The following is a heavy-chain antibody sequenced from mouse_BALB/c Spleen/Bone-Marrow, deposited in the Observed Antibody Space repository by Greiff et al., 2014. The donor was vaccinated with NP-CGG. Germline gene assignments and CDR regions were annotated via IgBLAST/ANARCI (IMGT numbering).Heavy chain of an antibody. J-gene: IGHJ3*01. CDR1: GYTFTSYW. CDR3: ARRAYGSYGFPY. Sequence: QVHVKQSGAELAKPGASVKMSCKASGYTFTSYWMHWVKQRPGQGLEWIGYINPSTGYTEYNQNFKDKATLTADKSSSTAYMQLSSLTSEDSAVYYCARRAYGSYGFPYWGQGTLVTVSA. V-gene: IGHV1-7*01. D-gene: IGHD1-1*01. CDR2: INPSTGYT.